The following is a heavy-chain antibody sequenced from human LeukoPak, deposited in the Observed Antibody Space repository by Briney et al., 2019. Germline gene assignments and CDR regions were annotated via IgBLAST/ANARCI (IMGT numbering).Heavy chain of an antibody. V-gene: IGHV3-23*01. J-gene: IGHJ4*02. CDR1: GFTLSSYA. D-gene: IGHD6-19*01. CDR2: ISGGGGTI. CDR3: AKVGRIAVTGSPDY. Sequence: GGSLRLSCAASGFTLSSYAMSWVRQAPGKGLEWVSVISGGGGTIDYTDSVKGRFTISRDNSKNTLYLQMNSLRAEDTAVYYCAKVGRIAVTGSPDYWGQGTLVTVSS.